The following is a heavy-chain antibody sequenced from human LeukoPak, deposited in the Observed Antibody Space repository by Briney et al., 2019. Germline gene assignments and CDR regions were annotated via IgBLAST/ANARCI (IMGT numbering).Heavy chain of an antibody. V-gene: IGHV1-8*03. CDR1: GYTFTSYD. CDR2: MNPNSGNT. Sequence: ASVKVSCKASGYTFTSYDINWVRQATGQGLEWMGWMNPNSGNTGYAQKFQGRVTITRNTSISTAYMELSSLRAEDTAVYYCASNTIFGVVSGQHWYFDLWGRGTLVTVSS. CDR3: ASNTIFGVVSGQHWYFDL. J-gene: IGHJ2*01. D-gene: IGHD3-3*01.